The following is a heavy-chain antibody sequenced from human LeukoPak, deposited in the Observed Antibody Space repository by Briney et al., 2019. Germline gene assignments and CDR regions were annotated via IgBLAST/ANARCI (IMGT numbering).Heavy chain of an antibody. CDR1: GFTFSIYA. D-gene: IGHD3-22*01. Sequence: GGSLRLXCAASGFTFSIYAMSWVRQPPGKGLEWVSSITSAGTGTFYADSVKGRFTISRDNSENTLYLQMNSLRAEDTAIYYCAKDRPNYYDSSGHYYRRNGDYWGQRTLVTVSS. CDR3: AKDRPNYYDSSGHYYRRNGDY. CDR2: ITSAGTGT. J-gene: IGHJ4*02. V-gene: IGHV3-23*01.